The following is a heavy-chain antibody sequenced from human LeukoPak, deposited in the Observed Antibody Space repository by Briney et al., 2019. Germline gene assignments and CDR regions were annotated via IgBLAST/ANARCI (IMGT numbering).Heavy chain of an antibody. J-gene: IGHJ4*02. D-gene: IGHD3-16*01. CDR3: ASWGL. CDR2: IKPDGSET. Sequence: GGSLRLSGAASGITFSAYWMGGVRQAPGKGLEWVANIKPDGSETYYVDSVKGRFAISRDNAKNSLYLQMDSLRAEDTAVYYCASWGLWGQGTLVTVSS. V-gene: IGHV3-7*05. CDR1: GITFSAYW.